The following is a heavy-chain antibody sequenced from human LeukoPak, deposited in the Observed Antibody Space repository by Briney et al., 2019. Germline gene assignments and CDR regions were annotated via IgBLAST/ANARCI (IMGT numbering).Heavy chain of an antibody. Sequence: SETLSLTCTVSGVSISSYHWSWLRQPPGKGLEWIGYIYYSGSTNYNPSLKSRVTISVDTSKNQFSLKLSSVTAADTAVYYCARREVCSSTSCYVGWFDPWGQGTLVTVSS. D-gene: IGHD2-2*01. J-gene: IGHJ5*02. CDR3: ARREVCSSTSCYVGWFDP. V-gene: IGHV4-59*01. CDR1: GVSISSYH. CDR2: IYYSGST.